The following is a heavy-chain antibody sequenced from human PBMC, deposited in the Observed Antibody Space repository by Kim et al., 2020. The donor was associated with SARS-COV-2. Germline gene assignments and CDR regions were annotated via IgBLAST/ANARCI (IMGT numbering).Heavy chain of an antibody. D-gene: IGHD4-4*01. J-gene: IGHJ4*02. CDR3: ARGPNYSLFDY. V-gene: IGHV3-48*03. CDR2: IIGSGTTI. CDR1: GFTFSSYE. Sequence: GGSLRLSCAVSGFTFSSYEMNWVRQAPGKGLEWVSYIIGSGTTIYYADSVRGRFTISRDNDKNSLYLQMNSLRAEDTAVYYCARGPNYSLFDYWGQGTLVTVSS.